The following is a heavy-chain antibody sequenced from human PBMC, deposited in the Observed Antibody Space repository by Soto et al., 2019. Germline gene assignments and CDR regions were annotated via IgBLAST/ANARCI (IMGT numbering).Heavy chain of an antibody. V-gene: IGHV1-18*01. CDR1: GDTFTRNG. CDR2: ISAYNGNT. D-gene: IGHD3-9*01. J-gene: IGHJ6*02. Sequence: QVQLVQSGAEVKKPGASVMVSCKASGDTFTRNGINWVRQAPGQGLEWMGWISAYNGNTNYAQKLQGRVTMTTDTSTTTAYMELRSLRSDDTAVYYCARVSLYDDTLTGVMDVWGQGTTVTVSS. CDR3: ARVSLYDDTLTGVMDV.